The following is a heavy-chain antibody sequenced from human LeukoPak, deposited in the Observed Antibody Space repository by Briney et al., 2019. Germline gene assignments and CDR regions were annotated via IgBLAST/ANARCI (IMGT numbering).Heavy chain of an antibody. CDR2: INHSGRT. J-gene: IGHJ4*02. V-gene: IGHV4-34*01. CDR1: GGSFSGYY. Sequence: SETLSLTCAVYGGSFSGYYWNWIRQPPGKGLEWIGEINHSGRTNYNPSLKSRVTISVDTSKKQFSLKLSSVTAADTAVYYCAREGFGEGYFDYWGQGTLVTVSS. D-gene: IGHD3-10*01. CDR3: AREGFGEGYFDY.